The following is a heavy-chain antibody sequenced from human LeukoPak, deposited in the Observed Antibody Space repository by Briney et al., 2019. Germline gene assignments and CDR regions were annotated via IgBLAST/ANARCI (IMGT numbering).Heavy chain of an antibody. CDR2: ISSSSSFI. Sequence: GGSLRLSCAASGFTFSSYSMNWVRQAPGKGLEWVSCISSSSSFIYYADSVKGRFTISRDNAKNSLYLQMNSLRADDTAVYYCAMKAVPRPRLYDAFDFWGQGTVVTVSS. D-gene: IGHD2-2*02. J-gene: IGHJ3*01. V-gene: IGHV3-21*04. CDR3: AMKAVPRPRLYDAFDF. CDR1: GFTFSSYS.